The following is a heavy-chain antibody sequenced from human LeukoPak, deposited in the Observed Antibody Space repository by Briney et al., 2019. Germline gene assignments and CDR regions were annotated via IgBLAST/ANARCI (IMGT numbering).Heavy chain of an antibody. V-gene: IGHV5-51*01. D-gene: IGHD2-15*01. CDR2: IYPGDSDT. Sequence: GESLKISCQGSGHRFNSHWIGWVRQMPGKGLEWMGIIYPGDSDTRYSPSFQGQVTISADKSISTAYLQWSSLKASDTAMYYCATIVTGFFDYWGQGTLVTVSS. J-gene: IGHJ4*02. CDR3: ATIVTGFFDY. CDR1: GHRFNSHW.